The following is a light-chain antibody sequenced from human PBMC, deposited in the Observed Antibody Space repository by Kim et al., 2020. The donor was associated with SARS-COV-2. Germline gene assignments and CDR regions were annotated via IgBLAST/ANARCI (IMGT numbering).Light chain of an antibody. J-gene: IGLJ2*01. Sequence: VSGAQGQRVPISSTGAGPDVHWYQILPGTAPKLLIFLTTKPPSGVPDRFSGSKSGTSASLAISGLQAEDEADYYCQSYDYSLGGLVFGGGTQLTVL. CDR2: LTT. CDR1: GAGPD. CDR3: QSYDYSLGGLV. V-gene: IGLV1-40*01.